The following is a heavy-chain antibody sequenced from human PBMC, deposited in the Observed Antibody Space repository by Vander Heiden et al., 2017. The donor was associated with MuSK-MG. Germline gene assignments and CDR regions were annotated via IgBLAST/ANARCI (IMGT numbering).Heavy chain of an antibody. CDR3: ARSQAYGPGY. CDR2: INHSGST. D-gene: IGHD4-17*01. CDR1: GGSFSGYY. V-gene: IGHV4-34*01. J-gene: IGHJ4*02. Sequence: QVQLQQWGAGLLKPPETLSLTCAVYGGSFSGYYWSWIRQPPGKGLEWIGEINHSGSTNYNPSLKSRVTISVDTSKNQFSLKLSSVTAADTAVYYCARSQAYGPGYWGQGTLVTVSS.